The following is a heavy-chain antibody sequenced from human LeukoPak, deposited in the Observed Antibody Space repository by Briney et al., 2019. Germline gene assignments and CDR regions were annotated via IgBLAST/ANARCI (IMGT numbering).Heavy chain of an antibody. V-gene: IGHV1-2*04. CDR1: GYTFTGYY. D-gene: IGHD3-10*01. J-gene: IGHJ3*02. Sequence: GASVKVSCKASGYTFTGYYMHWVRQAPGQGLEWMGWINPNSGSTNCAQKFQGWVTMTRDTSISTAYMELSRLRSEDTAVYYCARSHRGAFDIWGQGTMVTVSS. CDR2: INPNSGST. CDR3: ARSHRGAFDI.